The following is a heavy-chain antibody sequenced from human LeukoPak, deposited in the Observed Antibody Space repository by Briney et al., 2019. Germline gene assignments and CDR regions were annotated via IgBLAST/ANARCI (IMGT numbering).Heavy chain of an antibody. CDR1: GFTFSSYS. CDR2: ISSSSSYI. Sequence: GGSLRPSCAASGFTFSSYSMNWVRQAPGKGLEWVSSISSSSSYIYYADSVKGRFTISRDNAKNSLYLQMNSLRAEDTAVYYCARDRDSYRNYYYYYGMDVWGHGTTVTVSS. J-gene: IGHJ6*02. V-gene: IGHV3-21*01. CDR3: ARDRDSYRNYYYYYGMDV. D-gene: IGHD5-18*01.